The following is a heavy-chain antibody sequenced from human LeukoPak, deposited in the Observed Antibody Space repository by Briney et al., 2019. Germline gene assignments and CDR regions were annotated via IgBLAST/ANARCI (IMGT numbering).Heavy chain of an antibody. CDR3: ARHAPGLLFAWVGYAFDI. V-gene: IGHV5-51*01. D-gene: IGHD2-21*02. CDR1: GYGFTSYW. CDR2: IYPGDCDT. Sequence: GESLQISFQGSGYGFTSYWIGWVRPMPGKGQGWRGIIYPGDCDTRDSPSFQGQVTISADKSISTAYLQWRSRKASDTAMYYCARHAPGLLFAWVGYAFDIWGQGTMVTVSS. J-gene: IGHJ3*02.